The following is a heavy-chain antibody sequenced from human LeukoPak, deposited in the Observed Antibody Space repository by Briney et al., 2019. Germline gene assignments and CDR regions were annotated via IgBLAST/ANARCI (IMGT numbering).Heavy chain of an antibody. J-gene: IGHJ4*02. V-gene: IGHV3-23*01. Sequence: GGSLRLSCAASGFTFDDYGMSWVRQAPGKGLEWGSSISGSGTTYYADSVKGRFTVSRDNSKNTLYLQVNSLRAEDTALYYCAKDPMVRGSTYDYWGQGTLVTVSS. CDR2: ISGSGTT. CDR1: GFTFDDYG. D-gene: IGHD3-10*01. CDR3: AKDPMVRGSTYDY.